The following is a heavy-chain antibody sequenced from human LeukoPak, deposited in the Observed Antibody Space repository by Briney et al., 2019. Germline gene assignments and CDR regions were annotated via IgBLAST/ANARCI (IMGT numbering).Heavy chain of an antibody. CDR1: GGTFISYA. Sequence: ASVKVSCKASGGTFISYAISWVRQAPGQGLEWMGGIIPIFGTANYAQKFQGRVTITADESTSTAYMELSSLRSEDTAVYYCARPYCSGGSCSDWFDPWGQGTLVTVSS. J-gene: IGHJ5*02. CDR2: IIPIFGTA. D-gene: IGHD2-15*01. CDR3: ARPYCSGGSCSDWFDP. V-gene: IGHV1-69*13.